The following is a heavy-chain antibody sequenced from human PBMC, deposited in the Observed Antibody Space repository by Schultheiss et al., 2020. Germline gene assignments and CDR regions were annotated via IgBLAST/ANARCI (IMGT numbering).Heavy chain of an antibody. Sequence: GESLKISCAASGFTFSSYAMHWVCQAPGKGLEWVAVISYDGSNKYYADSVKGRFTISRDNSKNTLYLQMNSLRAEDTAVYYCARDPLEGSLTMVRGVIEAYYYGMDVWGQGTTVTVSS. CDR3: ARDPLEGSLTMVRGVIEAYYYGMDV. CDR1: GFTFSSYA. V-gene: IGHV3-30-3*01. D-gene: IGHD3-10*01. J-gene: IGHJ6*02. CDR2: ISYDGSNK.